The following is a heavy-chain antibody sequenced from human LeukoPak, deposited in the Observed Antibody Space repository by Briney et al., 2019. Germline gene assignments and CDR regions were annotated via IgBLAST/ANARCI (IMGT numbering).Heavy chain of an antibody. Sequence: SETLSLTCTVSGYSISRGYYWGWIRQSPEKGLEWIASMFHSGSTYYNPSLKSRVTMSVDTSKNQFSLRLSSVTAADTAVYFCARAPLSGTYYTDAFDIWGQGTMVTVSS. D-gene: IGHD1-26*01. J-gene: IGHJ3*02. V-gene: IGHV4-38-2*02. CDR2: MFHSGST. CDR3: ARAPLSGTYYTDAFDI. CDR1: GYSISRGYY.